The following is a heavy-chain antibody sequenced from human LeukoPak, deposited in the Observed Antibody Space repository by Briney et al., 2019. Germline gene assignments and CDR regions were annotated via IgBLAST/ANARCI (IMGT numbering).Heavy chain of an antibody. CDR2: ISNSGDNT. Sequence: GGSLRLSCAASGFTFSTYAMSWVRQVPGKGLEWVSGISNSGDNTYYADSVKGRFTISRDNSKNTLYLQMNSLRAEDTAVYYCARGAKSRNCGGDCFSPGFDYWGQGTLVTVSS. D-gene: IGHD2-21*02. V-gene: IGHV3-23*01. CDR3: ARGAKSRNCGGDCFSPGFDY. CDR1: GFTFSTYA. J-gene: IGHJ4*02.